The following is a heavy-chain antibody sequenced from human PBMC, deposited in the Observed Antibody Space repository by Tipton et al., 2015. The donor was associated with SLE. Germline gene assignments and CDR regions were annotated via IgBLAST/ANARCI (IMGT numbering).Heavy chain of an antibody. D-gene: IGHD1-14*01. J-gene: IGHJ5*01. Sequence: TLSLTCTVSHFSISTGSFWGWLRHPPGKGLEWLATMSPGGAPYYNPSLESRVDMSIDMSKNQSSLNLASVTAADTAMYYCAAGHFDFWGQGSLVTVSS. CDR1: HFSISTGSF. V-gene: IGHV4-38-2*02. CDR2: MSPGGAP. CDR3: AAGHFDF.